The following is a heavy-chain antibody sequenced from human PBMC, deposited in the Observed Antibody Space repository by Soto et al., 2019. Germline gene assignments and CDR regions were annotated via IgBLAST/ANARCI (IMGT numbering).Heavy chain of an antibody. Sequence: QVHLVESGGGVVQPGGSLRLSCAASGFTINRNDMYWVRQAPGKGLEWVAVMSFDGNHQHYADSVKGRFTISRDNSKSTLSLRMNSLRPEDTGVYYCAKDAGSTEYFFASWGQGTLVSVSS. CDR3: AKDAGSTEYFFAS. CDR1: GFTINRND. J-gene: IGHJ4*02. V-gene: IGHV3-30*18. CDR2: MSFDGNHQ.